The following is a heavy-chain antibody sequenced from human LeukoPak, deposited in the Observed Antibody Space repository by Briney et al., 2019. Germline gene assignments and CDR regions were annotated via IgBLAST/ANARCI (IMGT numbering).Heavy chain of an antibody. D-gene: IGHD4-17*01. CDR2: ISYDGSNK. CDR1: GFTFSSYG. J-gene: IGHJ4*02. Sequence: GGSLRLSCAASGFTFSSYGMHWVRQAPGKGLEWVAVISYDGSNKYYADSVKGRFTISRDNSKNTLYLQINSLRAEDTAVYYCAKGMDYGDYEWLVRWALDYWGQGTLVTVSS. V-gene: IGHV3-30*18. CDR3: AKGMDYGDYEWLVRWALDY.